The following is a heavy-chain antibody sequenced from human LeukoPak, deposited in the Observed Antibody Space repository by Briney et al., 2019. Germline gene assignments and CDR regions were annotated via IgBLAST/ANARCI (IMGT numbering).Heavy chain of an antibody. CDR1: GFTFSSYS. CDR3: ARNSEWELHSGLAY. J-gene: IGHJ4*02. D-gene: IGHD1-26*01. CDR2: ISSSSSYI. V-gene: IGHV3-21*01. Sequence: GGSLRLSCAASGFTFSSYSMNWVRQAPGKGLDWVSSISSSSSYIYYADSVKGRFTIPRDNAKNSLYLQMNCLRAEDTAVYYCARNSEWELHSGLAYWGQGTLVTVSS.